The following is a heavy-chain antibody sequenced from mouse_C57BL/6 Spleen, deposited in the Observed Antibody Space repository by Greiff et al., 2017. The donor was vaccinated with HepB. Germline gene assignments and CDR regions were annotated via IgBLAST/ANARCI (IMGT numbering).Heavy chain of an antibody. V-gene: IGHV1-26*01. CDR3: ARSEYYGSSYYCDY. D-gene: IGHD1-1*01. Sequence: EVQLQQSGPELVKPGASVKISCKASGYTFTDYYMNWVKQSHGKSLEWIGDINPNNGGTSYNQKFKGKATLTVDKSSSTAYMELRSLTSEDSAVYYCARSEYYGSSYYCDYWGQGTTLTVSS. CDR2: INPNNGGT. J-gene: IGHJ2*01. CDR1: GYTFTDYY.